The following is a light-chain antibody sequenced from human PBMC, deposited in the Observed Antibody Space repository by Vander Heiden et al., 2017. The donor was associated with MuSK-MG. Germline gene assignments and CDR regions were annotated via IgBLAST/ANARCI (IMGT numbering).Light chain of an antibody. Sequence: IVMPQPPATLSVSPGERATLSCRASQSVSSNLAWYQQRPGQAPRLLIYGASTRATGTPARFSGSGSGTEFILTISSLQSEDFAVYYCQQYNNWPTYTFGQGTKLEIK. CDR2: GAS. J-gene: IGKJ2*01. CDR3: QQYNNWPTYT. V-gene: IGKV3-15*01. CDR1: QSVSSN.